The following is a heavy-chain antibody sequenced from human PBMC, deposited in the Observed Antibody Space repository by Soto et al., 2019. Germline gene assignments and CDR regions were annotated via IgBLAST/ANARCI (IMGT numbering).Heavy chain of an antibody. Sequence: EVQLLESGGGLVQPGGSLRLSCAASRFTFSTYAMSWVRQAPGKGLEWVSGISGGGGDTSYADSVRGRFTCSRDNSKNTLYLQMNTLRAEDTAVYYCARTDGLDYWGQGSLVTVSS. J-gene: IGHJ4*02. CDR2: ISGGGGDT. CDR1: RFTFSTYA. CDR3: ARTDGLDY. V-gene: IGHV3-23*01.